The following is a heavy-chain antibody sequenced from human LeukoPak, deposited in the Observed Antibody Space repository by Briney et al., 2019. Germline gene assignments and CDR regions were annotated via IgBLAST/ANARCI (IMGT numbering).Heavy chain of an antibody. Sequence: GSLRLSCAASGFTFSSYSMNWVRQAPGKGLEWVSSLSSSSSNMYYADSVKGRFTISRDNAKNSLYLQMNSLRAEDTAVYYCTREQDREAAATVVGDYWGQGTLVTVSS. CDR2: LSSSSSNM. CDR3: TREQDREAAATVVGDY. CDR1: GFTFSSYS. J-gene: IGHJ4*02. D-gene: IGHD4-23*01. V-gene: IGHV3-21*06.